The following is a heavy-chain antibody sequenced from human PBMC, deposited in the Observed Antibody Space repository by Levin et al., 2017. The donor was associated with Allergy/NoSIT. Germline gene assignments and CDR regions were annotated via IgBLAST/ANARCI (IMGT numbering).Heavy chain of an antibody. CDR1: GFTFSSPW. V-gene: IGHV3-74*01. CDR3: TRSDWFDP. J-gene: IGHJ5*02. CDR2: IKNDGTTT. Sequence: GGSLRLSCAGSGFTFSSPWMNWVRQAPGKGLVWVSRIKNDGTTTYYADSVKGRFTISRDNAKNMLDLQMNSLRVEDRAVYYCTRSDWFDPWGQGTLVIVSS.